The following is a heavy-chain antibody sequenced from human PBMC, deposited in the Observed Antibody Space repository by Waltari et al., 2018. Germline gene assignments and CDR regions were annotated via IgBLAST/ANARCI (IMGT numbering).Heavy chain of an antibody. Sequence: QVQLVQSGAEVKKPGASVKVSCKASGYTFTSYYMHWVRQAPGQGLEWMGIINPRGGSTSYAQKFQGRVTMTRDTSTSTVYMELSSLRSEDTAVYYCARGAEQWLVPGAFDIWGQGTMVTVSS. J-gene: IGHJ3*02. CDR1: GYTFTSYY. D-gene: IGHD6-19*01. CDR2: INPRGGST. CDR3: ARGAEQWLVPGAFDI. V-gene: IGHV1-46*01.